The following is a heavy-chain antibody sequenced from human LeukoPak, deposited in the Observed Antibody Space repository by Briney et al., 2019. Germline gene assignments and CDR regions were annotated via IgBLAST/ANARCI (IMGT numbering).Heavy chain of an antibody. Sequence: GGSLRLSCAASGFTVSSNYMSWVRQAPGMGLEWVSLIYSGGSTYYADSVKGRFTISRDNSKNTLYLQMNSLRAEDTAVYYCARGFGDYVWGSYRPNYFDYWGQGTLVTASS. CDR2: IYSGGST. D-gene: IGHD3-16*02. V-gene: IGHV3-66*01. CDR1: GFTVSSNY. J-gene: IGHJ4*02. CDR3: ARGFGDYVWGSYRPNYFDY.